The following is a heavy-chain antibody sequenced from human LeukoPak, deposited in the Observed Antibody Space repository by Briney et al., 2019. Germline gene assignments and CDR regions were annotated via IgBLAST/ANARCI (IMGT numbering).Heavy chain of an antibody. CDR1: GGSLSSYS. D-gene: IGHD3-10*01. CDR3: ARYEASSGGYYYMDV. CDR2: IYASVIT. J-gene: IGHJ6*03. V-gene: IGHV4-4*07. Sequence: PSETLALTCNVPGGSLSSYSWTWIGRPAGKGLEWFGGIYASVITNYYPTLKSRVTMSVATSTTQFSLKLSSVTAAATAVYYCARYEASSGGYYYMDVWGKGTTVTVSS.